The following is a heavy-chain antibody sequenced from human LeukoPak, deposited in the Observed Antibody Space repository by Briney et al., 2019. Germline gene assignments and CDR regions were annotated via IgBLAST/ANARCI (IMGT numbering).Heavy chain of an antibody. CDR1: GFTVSSYW. V-gene: IGHV3-7*01. Sequence: PGGSLRLSCAASGFTVSSYWRSWVRQAPGKGLEWVANIKQDGSEKYYVDSVKGRFTISGDNAKNSLYLQMNSLRAEDTAVYYCVRDGWYNWGQGTLVTVSS. D-gene: IGHD6-19*01. J-gene: IGHJ4*02. CDR3: VRDGWYN. CDR2: IKQDGSEK.